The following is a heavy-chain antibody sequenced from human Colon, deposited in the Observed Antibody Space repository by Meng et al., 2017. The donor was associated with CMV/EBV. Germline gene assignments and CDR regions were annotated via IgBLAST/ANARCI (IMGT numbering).Heavy chain of an antibody. V-gene: IGHV1-8*01. J-gene: IGHJ4*02. Sequence: ASVKVSCKASGYTFSSYEINWVRQATGQGLEWMGWMNPSSGHTGYAQKFQGRVTMTRDTPKSTAYMELSSLRSEDTAVYYCARVRGRGLAYYFDYWGQGALVTVSS. CDR2: MNPSSGHT. CDR1: GYTFSSYE. CDR3: ARVRGRGLAYYFDY. D-gene: IGHD3-10*01.